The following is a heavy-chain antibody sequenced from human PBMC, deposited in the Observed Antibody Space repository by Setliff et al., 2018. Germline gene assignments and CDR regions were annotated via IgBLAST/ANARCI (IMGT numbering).Heavy chain of an antibody. J-gene: IGHJ4*02. D-gene: IGHD6-6*01. V-gene: IGHV4-39*07. CDR2: VYYTGST. Sequence: PSETLSLTCTVSGGSVSSASHYWGWIRQAPGKGMEWIGSVYYTGSTNYNPSLKSRVTISVDTTKNQFSLQLNSVTAADTAVYYCARDPSSVAARPGYWGQGTLVTVSS. CDR3: ARDPSSVAARPGY. CDR1: GGSVSSASHY.